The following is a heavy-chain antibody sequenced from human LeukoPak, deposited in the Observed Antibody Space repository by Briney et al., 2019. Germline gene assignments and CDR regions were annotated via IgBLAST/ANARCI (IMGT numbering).Heavy chain of an antibody. CDR1: GFTFSSYA. CDR3: VRGLIATYDMDV. D-gene: IGHD3-22*01. Sequence: GGSLRLSCAASGFTFSSYAMSWVRQAPGKGQEWVANINLQGSEKYYVDSVKGRFTISRDNAENSLYLQMNNLRAEDTAVYHCVRGLIATYDMDVWGQGTTVIVSS. CDR2: INLQGSEK. J-gene: IGHJ6*02. V-gene: IGHV3-7*01.